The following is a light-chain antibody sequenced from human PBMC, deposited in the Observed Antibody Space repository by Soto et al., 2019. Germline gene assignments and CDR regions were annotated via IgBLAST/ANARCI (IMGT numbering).Light chain of an antibody. J-gene: IGKJ4*01. Sequence: EIVMTQSPATLSVSPGERATLSCRASQSVSSNLAWYQQKPGQTPKLLIYDASTRATGIPARFSGSGSGTEFAPTISSLQAEDFAFYYCQQYNVWPLTFGGGTKVEFK. CDR2: DAS. V-gene: IGKV3-15*01. CDR1: QSVSSN. CDR3: QQYNVWPLT.